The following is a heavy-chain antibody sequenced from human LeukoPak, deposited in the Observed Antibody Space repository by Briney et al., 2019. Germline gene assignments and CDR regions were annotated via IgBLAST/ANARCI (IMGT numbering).Heavy chain of an antibody. Sequence: KPSETLSLTCTVSGGSISSSSYYWGGIRQPPGKGLEWIGSIYYSGSTYYNPSLKSRVTISVDTSKNQFSLKLSSVTAADTAVYYCASRYSSSWYSTGDDAFDIWGQGTMVTVSS. V-gene: IGHV4-39*07. CDR1: GGSISSSSYY. CDR2: IYYSGST. CDR3: ASRYSSSWYSTGDDAFDI. J-gene: IGHJ3*02. D-gene: IGHD6-13*01.